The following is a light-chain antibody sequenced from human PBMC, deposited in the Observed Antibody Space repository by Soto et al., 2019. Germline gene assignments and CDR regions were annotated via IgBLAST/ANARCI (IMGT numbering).Light chain of an antibody. Sequence: EIVLTQSPGTLSLSAGERATLSCRASQSVSSSYLAWYQQKLGQAPRLLIYDASRRATGIPDRFSGSGSGTDFTLTISRLEPEDFVVYYCQQYGRSPTFGQGTKVDIK. CDR3: QQYGRSPT. CDR1: QSVSSSY. CDR2: DAS. J-gene: IGKJ1*01. V-gene: IGKV3-20*01.